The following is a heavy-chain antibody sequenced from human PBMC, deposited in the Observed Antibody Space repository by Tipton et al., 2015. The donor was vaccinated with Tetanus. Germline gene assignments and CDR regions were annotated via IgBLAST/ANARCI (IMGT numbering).Heavy chain of an antibody. V-gene: IGHV1-18*01. D-gene: IGHD3-16*01. CDR1: GYYLTNYG. J-gene: IGHJ3*02. CDR3: TKDPDVWGALKVFDI. CDR2: ISGYNGNT. Sequence: QLVQSGAEVRKPGASVRVSCTLSGYYLTNYGISWVRQAPGEGLEWMAWISGYNGNTKFAQRFQGRVTMTTDTSTSSVYMELRSLTSDDTAVYYCTKDPDVWGALKVFDIWGHGTMVTVSS.